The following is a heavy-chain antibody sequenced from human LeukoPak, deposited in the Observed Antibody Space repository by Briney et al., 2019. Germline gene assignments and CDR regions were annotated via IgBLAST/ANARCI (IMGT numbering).Heavy chain of an antibody. CDR3: ARVPYGDYVDN. D-gene: IGHD4-17*01. CDR2: IDYSGST. CDR1: GGSISSGAYY. J-gene: IGHJ4*02. V-gene: IGHV4-31*03. Sequence: SSETLSLTCTVSGGSISSGAYYWGWIRQHPGKGPQWIGNIDYSGSTYYNPSLKSRVTILMDTSRNQFSLKLTSLTAADTAVYYCARVPYGDYVDNWGQGNLVTVSS.